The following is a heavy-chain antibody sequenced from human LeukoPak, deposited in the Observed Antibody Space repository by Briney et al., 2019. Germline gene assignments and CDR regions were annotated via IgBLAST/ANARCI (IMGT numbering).Heavy chain of an antibody. D-gene: IGHD2-21*01. CDR1: GFTFSSYG. V-gene: IGHV3-30*18. CDR3: ANIPTY. Sequence: GRSLRLSCAASGFTFSSYGMHWVRQAPGKGLEWVAVISYDGSNKYYADSVKGRFTTSRDNSKNTLYLQMNSLRAEDTAVYYCANIPTYWGQGTLVTVSS. J-gene: IGHJ4*02. CDR2: ISYDGSNK.